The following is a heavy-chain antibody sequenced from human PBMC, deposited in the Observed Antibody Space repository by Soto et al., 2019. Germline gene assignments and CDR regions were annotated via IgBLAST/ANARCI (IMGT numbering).Heavy chain of an antibody. Sequence: QVQLVESGGGVVQPGRSLRLSCAASGFTFSSYGMHWVRQAPGKGLEWVAVIWYDGSNKYYADSVKGRFTISRDNSKNTLYLQMNSLRAEDTAVYYCAREGGPRIAVAGVGGMDVWGQGTTVTVSS. CDR1: GFTFSSYG. CDR2: IWYDGSNK. V-gene: IGHV3-33*01. D-gene: IGHD6-19*01. CDR3: AREGGPRIAVAGVGGMDV. J-gene: IGHJ6*02.